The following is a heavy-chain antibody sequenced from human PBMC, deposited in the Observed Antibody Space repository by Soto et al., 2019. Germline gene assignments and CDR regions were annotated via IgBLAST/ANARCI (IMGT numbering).Heavy chain of an antibody. V-gene: IGHV1-69*01. J-gene: IGHJ4*02. CDR2: IIPVLGTT. Sequence: QVQLVQSGAEVKKPGYSVKVSCEASGGTFRTESFNWVRQVPGQGLEWMGGIIPVLGTTDYAPRFRGRVTITADESTSTAYMEVGSLTYDDTAVYYCARATIGHVTRYYFDYWGQGTLVTVSS. CDR3: ARATIGHVTRYYFDY. D-gene: IGHD5-12*01. CDR1: GGTFRTES.